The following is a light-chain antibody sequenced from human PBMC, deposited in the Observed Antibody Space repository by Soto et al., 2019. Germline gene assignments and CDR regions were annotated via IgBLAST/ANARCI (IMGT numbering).Light chain of an antibody. J-gene: IGLJ2*01. CDR1: SSDVGAYKY. Sequence: QSALTQPASVSGSPGQSITISCTGTSSDVGAYKYVSWYQLHPGKAPKLVIYDVSNRPSGVSNRFSGSKSGNTASLTISGLQAEDEADYYCSSYTSSSFLVIYGGGTKLTVL. CDR2: DVS. V-gene: IGLV2-14*03. CDR3: SSYTSSSFLVI.